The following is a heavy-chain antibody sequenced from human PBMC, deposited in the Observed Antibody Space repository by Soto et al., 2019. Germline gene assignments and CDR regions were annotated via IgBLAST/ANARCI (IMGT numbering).Heavy chain of an antibody. J-gene: IGHJ4*02. CDR1: GGTFSSYA. Sequence: RASVKVSCKASGGTFSSYAISWVRQAPGQGLEWMGGIIPIFGTANYAQKFQGRVTITADESTSTAYMELSSLRSEDTAVYYCANEASGSYFYWGQGTLVTVSS. V-gene: IGHV1-69*13. CDR3: ANEASGSYFY. CDR2: IIPIFGTA. D-gene: IGHD1-26*01.